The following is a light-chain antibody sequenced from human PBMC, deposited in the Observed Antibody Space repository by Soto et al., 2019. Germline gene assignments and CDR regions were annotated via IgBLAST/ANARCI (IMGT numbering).Light chain of an antibody. CDR2: DAS. CDR1: QDIRNF. Sequence: DIQMTQSPSSLSASVGDRVTITCQASQDIRNFLNWYQQKPGKAPKLLIYDASNLETGVPSTFSGSGSGTDFTFTISSLQPEDIATYYCQQYANFPPAFGQGTRLEIK. V-gene: IGKV1-33*01. CDR3: QQYANFPPA. J-gene: IGKJ5*01.